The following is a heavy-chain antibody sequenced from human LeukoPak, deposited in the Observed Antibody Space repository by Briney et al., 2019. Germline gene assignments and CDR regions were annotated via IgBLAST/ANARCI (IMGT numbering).Heavy chain of an antibody. D-gene: IGHD5-24*01. V-gene: IGHV4-61*02. J-gene: IGHJ3*02. Sequence: SETLSLTCTVSGGSISSGSYYWSWIRQPAGTGLEWIGRIYTSGSTNYNPSLKSRVTISVDTSKNQFSLKLSSVTAADTAVYYCAREFHDGYNYRLAFDIWGQGTMVTVSS. CDR2: IYTSGST. CDR3: AREFHDGYNYRLAFDI. CDR1: GGSISSGSYY.